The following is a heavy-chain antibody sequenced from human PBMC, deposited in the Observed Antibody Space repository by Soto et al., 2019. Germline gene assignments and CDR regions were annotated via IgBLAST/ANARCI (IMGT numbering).Heavy chain of an antibody. J-gene: IGHJ6*02. CDR1: GYTFTSYY. D-gene: IGHD2-21*02. V-gene: IGHV1-46*01. Sequence: VASVKVSCKASGYTFTSYYMHWVRQAPGQGLEWMGIINPSGGSTSYAQKFQGRVTMTRDTSTSTVYMELSSLRSEDTAVYYCARDSLQHIVVVTATPYGMDVWGQGTTVTVSS. CDR2: INPSGGST. CDR3: ARDSLQHIVVVTATPYGMDV.